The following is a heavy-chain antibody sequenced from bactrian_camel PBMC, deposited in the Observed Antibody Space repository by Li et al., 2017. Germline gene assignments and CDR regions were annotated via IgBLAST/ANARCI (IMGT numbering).Heavy chain of an antibody. D-gene: IGHD6*01. CDR3: AKDDNWDGLIHGTYFDY. CDR2: INGAGTT. CDR1: GFTFVDYS. V-gene: IGHV3S40*01. Sequence: QLVESGGALGQPGGSLRLSCVASGFTFVDYSMSWVRQAPGKGLEWLTGINGAGTTYYADSVKGRFTISRDNALNTVSLHVNGLRTEDMAMYYCAKDDNWDGLIHGTYFDYWGQGTQVTVS. J-gene: IGHJ6*01.